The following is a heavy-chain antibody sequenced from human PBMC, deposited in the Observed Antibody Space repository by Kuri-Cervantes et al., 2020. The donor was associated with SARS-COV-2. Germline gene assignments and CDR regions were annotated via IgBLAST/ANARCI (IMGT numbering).Heavy chain of an antibody. CDR2: ISAYNGNT. CDR3: ARDYDFRFDY. Sequence: ASVKISCKASGFTFTSSATQWVRQARGQRLEWMGWISAYNGNTNYAQKNQGRVTMTTDTSTSTAYMELRSLRSDDTAVYYCARDYDFRFDYWGQGTLVTVSS. J-gene: IGHJ4*02. D-gene: IGHD3-3*01. CDR1: GFTFTSSA. V-gene: IGHV1-18*01.